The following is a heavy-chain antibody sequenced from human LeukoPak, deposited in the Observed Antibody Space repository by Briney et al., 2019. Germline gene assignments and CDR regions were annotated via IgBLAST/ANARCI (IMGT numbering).Heavy chain of an antibody. J-gene: IGHJ5*02. CDR3: ARELRRSWYNWFDP. D-gene: IGHD6-13*01. CDR1: GVSISSGGYY. Sequence: SQTLSLTCTVSGVSISSGGYYWSWIRQHPGKGLEWIGYIYYSGSTYYNPSLKSRVTISVDTSKNQFSLKLSSVTAADTAVYYCARELRRSWYNWFDPWGQGTLVTVSS. CDR2: IYYSGST. V-gene: IGHV4-31*03.